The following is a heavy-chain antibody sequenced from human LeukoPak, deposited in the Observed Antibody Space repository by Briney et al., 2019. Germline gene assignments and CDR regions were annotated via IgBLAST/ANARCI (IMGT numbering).Heavy chain of an antibody. J-gene: IGHJ6*04. CDR3: ARGFCSTTSCPGWAYYYGMDV. Sequence: RSLRLSCAASGFTFSSYAMHWVRQAPGKGLEWVAVISYDGSNKYHADSVKGRFTISRDNSKNTLYLQMNSLSAEDTAVYYCARGFCSTTSCPGWAYYYGMDVWGKGTTVTVSS. D-gene: IGHD2-2*01. CDR2: ISYDGSNK. CDR1: GFTFSSYA. V-gene: IGHV3-30*04.